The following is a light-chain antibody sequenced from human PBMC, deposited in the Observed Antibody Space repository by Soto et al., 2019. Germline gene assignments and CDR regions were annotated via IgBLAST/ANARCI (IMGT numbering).Light chain of an antibody. CDR1: TSDIGIFNL. V-gene: IGLV2-23*01. CDR3: SSYTGDNTYV. CDR2: GAT. Sequence: QSALTQPVSVSGSPGQSITISCTGTTSDIGIFNLVSWYQQPPGKAPKLIIYGATKRPSGVPRRFSGSQSGNTASLTISGLQTDDEADYYCSSYTGDNTYVFGAGTKLTVL. J-gene: IGLJ1*01.